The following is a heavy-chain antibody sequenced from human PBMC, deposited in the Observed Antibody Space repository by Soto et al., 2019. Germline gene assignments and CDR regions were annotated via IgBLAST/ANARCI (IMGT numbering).Heavy chain of an antibody. Sequence: PGESLKISFQGSGYRFSTYLVCWVRQRPGKGLEWMGIIYLGDSDTKYSPSSEGQVTISDDKSIDTAYLYWHTLKASDTATYFCARRKVGNSGRTFDCCGRGTQVTFCS. D-gene: IGHD3-10*01. CDR1: GYRFSTYL. J-gene: IGHJ4*02. CDR2: IYLGDSDT. V-gene: IGHV5-51*01. CDR3: ARRKVGNSGRTFDC.